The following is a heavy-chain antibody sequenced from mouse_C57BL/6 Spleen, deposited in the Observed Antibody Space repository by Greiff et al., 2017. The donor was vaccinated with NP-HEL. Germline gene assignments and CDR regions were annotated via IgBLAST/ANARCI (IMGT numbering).Heavy chain of an antibody. CDR2: IYPRDGST. Sequence: VQLQQSGPELVKPGASVKLSCKASGYTFTSYDLNWVKQRPGQGLEWIGWIYPRDGSTKYNEKFKGKATLTVDTSSSTAYMELHSLTSEDSAVYFCARAHYYGSSYPDYFDYWGQGTTLTVSS. D-gene: IGHD1-1*01. CDR3: ARAHYYGSSYPDYFDY. J-gene: IGHJ2*01. V-gene: IGHV1-85*01. CDR1: GYTFTSYD.